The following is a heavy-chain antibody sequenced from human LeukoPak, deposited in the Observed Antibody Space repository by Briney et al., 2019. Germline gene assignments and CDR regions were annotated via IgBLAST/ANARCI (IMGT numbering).Heavy chain of an antibody. CDR2: IYPGDSDT. Sequence: GESLKISCKGSGYSFTSYWIGWVRQMPGKGLEWMGIIYPGDSDTRYSPSFQGRVTISADKSISTAYLQWSSLKASDTAMYYCARHNGWRVPLPSMVRGPRDYYYGMDVWGKETTVTVSS. CDR1: GYSFTSYW. D-gene: IGHD3-10*01. V-gene: IGHV5-51*01. CDR3: ARHNGWRVPLPSMVRGPRDYYYGMDV. J-gene: IGHJ6*04.